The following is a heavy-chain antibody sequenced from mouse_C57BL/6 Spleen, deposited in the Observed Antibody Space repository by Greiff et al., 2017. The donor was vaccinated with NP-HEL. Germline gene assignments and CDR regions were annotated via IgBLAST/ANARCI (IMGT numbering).Heavy chain of an antibody. D-gene: IGHD1-1*01. CDR1: GYTFTSYW. V-gene: IGHV1-69*01. J-gene: IGHJ1*03. CDR2: IDPSDSYT. Sequence: QVQLQQPGAELVMPGASVKLSCKASGYTFTSYWMHWVKQRPGQGLEWIGEIDPSDSYTNYNQKFKGKSTLTVDKSSSTAYTQLSSLTSEDSEVYYCARPRWESTTVVAHWYFDVWGTGTTVTVSS. CDR3: ARPRWESTTVVAHWYFDV.